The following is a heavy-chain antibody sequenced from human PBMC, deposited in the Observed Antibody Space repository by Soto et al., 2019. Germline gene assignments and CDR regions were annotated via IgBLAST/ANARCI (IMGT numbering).Heavy chain of an antibody. D-gene: IGHD5-18*01. J-gene: IGHJ6*02. CDR1: GFTFSSYG. Sequence: PGGSLRLSCAASGFTFSSYGMHWVRQAPGKGLEWVAVIWYDGSNKYYADSVKGRFTISRDNSKNTLYLQMNSLRAEDTAVYYCARVMSSNSYWHYSGMDVWGQGTTVTVSS. CDR2: IWYDGSNK. V-gene: IGHV3-33*01. CDR3: ARVMSSNSYWHYSGMDV.